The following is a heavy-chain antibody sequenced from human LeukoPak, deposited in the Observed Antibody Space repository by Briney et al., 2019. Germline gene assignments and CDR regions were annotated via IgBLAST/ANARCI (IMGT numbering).Heavy chain of an antibody. D-gene: IGHD6-13*01. J-gene: IGHJ5*02. CDR2: ISGSGGST. CDR3: AKGHSRAAAGPDWFDP. V-gene: IGHV3-23*01. Sequence: PGGSLRLSCAASGFTFSSYAMSWVRQAPGKGLEWVSAISGSGGSTYYADSVKGRFTISRDNSKNTLYLQMNSLRAEDTAVYYCAKGHSRAAAGPDWFDPWGQGTLVTVSS. CDR1: GFTFSSYA.